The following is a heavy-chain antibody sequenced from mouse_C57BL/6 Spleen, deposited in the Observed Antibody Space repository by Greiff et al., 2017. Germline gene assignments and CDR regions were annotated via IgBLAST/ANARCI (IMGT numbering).Heavy chain of an antibody. Sequence: EVQLQQSGPVLVKPGASVKMSCKASGFTFTDYYMNWVQQSHGKSLEWIGVINPYNGGTSYNQKFKGKATLTVDKSSSTAYMELNSLTSEDSAVYCCARRGTTVVDAMDYWGQGTSVTVSS. V-gene: IGHV1-19*01. D-gene: IGHD1-1*01. CDR1: GFTFTDYY. J-gene: IGHJ4*01. CDR2: INPYNGGT. CDR3: ARRGTTVVDAMDY.